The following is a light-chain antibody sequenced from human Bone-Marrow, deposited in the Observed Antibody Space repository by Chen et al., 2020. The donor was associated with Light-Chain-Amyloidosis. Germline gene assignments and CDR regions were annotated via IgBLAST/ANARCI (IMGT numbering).Light chain of an antibody. J-gene: IGLJ2*01. CDR3: QSADSSGTYEVI. V-gene: IGLV3-25*03. Sequence: SYELTQPPSVSVSAGQTARITCFGDDLPTKYAYWYQQKPGQAPVLVIHRDTERPSGISERFSGSSSGTTATLTISGVQAEDEADYHCQSADSSGTYEVIFGGGTKLTVL. CDR1: DLPTKY. CDR2: RDT.